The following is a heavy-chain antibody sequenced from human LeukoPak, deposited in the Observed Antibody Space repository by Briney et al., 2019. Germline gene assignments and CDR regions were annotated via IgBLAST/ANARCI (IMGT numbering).Heavy chain of an antibody. Sequence: GGSLRLSCAASGFTFSTFGMSWVRQAPGVGLDWVSSISSGSSYIYFADSVKGRFTISRDNAKNSLYLQMNSLRAEDTAVYYCAREVPYFDHWGQGTLVTVSS. CDR2: ISSGSSYI. V-gene: IGHV3-21*04. CDR1: GFTFSTFG. D-gene: IGHD2-2*01. CDR3: AREVPYFDH. J-gene: IGHJ4*02.